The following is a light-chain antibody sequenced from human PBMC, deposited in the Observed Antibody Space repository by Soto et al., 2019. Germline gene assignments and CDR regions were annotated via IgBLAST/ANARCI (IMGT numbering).Light chain of an antibody. CDR2: KSS. Sequence: DIQMTQTPSTLSASVGYRVTITGRASQSISSWLDWYQQKPGKAPKLLIYKSSSLESGVQSRFSGSGSGTEFTFTISSLQADDFATDYCQEYNSYPRRFGEGTNVDIK. CDR1: QSISSW. CDR3: QEYNSYPRR. J-gene: IGKJ1*01. V-gene: IGKV1-5*03.